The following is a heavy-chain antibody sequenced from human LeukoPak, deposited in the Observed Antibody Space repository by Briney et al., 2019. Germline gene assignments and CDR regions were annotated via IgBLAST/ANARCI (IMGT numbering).Heavy chain of an antibody. J-gene: IGHJ4*02. CDR3: TKEHDYSNLAEDY. V-gene: IGHV3-23*01. CDR2: ILASGSST. D-gene: IGHD4-11*01. CDR1: GFTFSRYA. Sequence: PGGSLRLSCTASGFTFSRYAMTWVRQAPGKGLEWVSSILASGSSTYYADSAKGRFTISRDNSYNTLYLQMSSLRAEDTAVYYCTKEHDYSNLAEDYWGQGTLVTVSS.